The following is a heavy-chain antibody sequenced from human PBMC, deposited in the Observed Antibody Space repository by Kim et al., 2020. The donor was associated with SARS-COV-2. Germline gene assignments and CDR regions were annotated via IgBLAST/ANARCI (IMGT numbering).Heavy chain of an antibody. D-gene: IGHD3-22*01. V-gene: IGHV4-34*01. Sequence: SETLSLTCAVYGGSFSGYYWSWIRQPPGKGLEWIGEINHSGSTNYNPSLKSRVTISVDESKNQFPLKLSSVTAADTAVYYFGGASGGLTMMVVVTSYYY. CDR2: INHSGST. J-gene: IGHJ6*01. CDR3: GGASGGLTMMVVVTSYYY. CDR1: GGSFSGYY.